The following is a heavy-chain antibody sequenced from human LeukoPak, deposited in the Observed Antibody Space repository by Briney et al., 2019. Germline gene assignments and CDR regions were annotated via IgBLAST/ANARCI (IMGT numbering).Heavy chain of an antibody. CDR2: ITGGASST. D-gene: IGHD6-19*01. Sequence: PSGGSLRLSCAASGFTFDDYAMHWVRQAPGKGLEWVSLITGGASSTYYADSVKGRFTISRDNSKNSLYLQMNTLTTEDTALYYCAKTHSSGWNRYYYPGMDVWGQGTAVTVSS. J-gene: IGHJ6*02. CDR1: GFTFDDYA. CDR3: AKTHSSGWNRYYYPGMDV. V-gene: IGHV3-43*02.